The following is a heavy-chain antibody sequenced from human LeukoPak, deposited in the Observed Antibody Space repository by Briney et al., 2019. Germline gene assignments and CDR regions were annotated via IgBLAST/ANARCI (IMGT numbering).Heavy chain of an antibody. J-gene: IGHJ4*02. Sequence: GGSLRLSCAASGFTFSSYGMHWVRQAPGKGLEWVAVIWYDGSNKYSADSVKGRFTISRDNSKNTLYLQMNSLRAEDTAVYYCARDRGGGDDYWGQGTLVTVSS. D-gene: IGHD3-10*01. V-gene: IGHV3-33*01. CDR1: GFTFSSYG. CDR3: ARDRGGGDDY. CDR2: IWYDGSNK.